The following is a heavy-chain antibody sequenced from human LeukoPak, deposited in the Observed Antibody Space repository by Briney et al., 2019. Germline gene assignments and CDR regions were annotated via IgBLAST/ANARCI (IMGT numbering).Heavy chain of an antibody. V-gene: IGHV4-59*01. CDR3: ARDAGGSGRHYYYGMDV. Sequence: SETLSLTCTVPGGSISSYYWSWIRQPPGKGLEWIGYIYYSGSTNYNPSLKSRVTISVDTSKNQFSLKLSSVTAADTAVYYCARDAGGSGRHYYYGMDVWGQGTTVTVSS. CDR2: IYYSGST. D-gene: IGHD3-10*01. CDR1: GGSISSYY. J-gene: IGHJ6*02.